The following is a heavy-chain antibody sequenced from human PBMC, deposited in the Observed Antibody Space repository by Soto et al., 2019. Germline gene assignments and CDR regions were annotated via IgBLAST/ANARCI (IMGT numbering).Heavy chain of an antibody. J-gene: IGHJ4*02. CDR1: GYTFTTCG. CDR2: INAGNGDT. CDR3: ARRSPYYGIDY. Sequence: ASVKVSCKASGYTFTTCGIHWVRQAPGQRLEWMGWINAGNGDTKYSQKFQGRVTITRDTSASTAYMELSSLRPEDTALYYCARRSPYYGIDYWGQGTLVTVSS. D-gene: IGHD1-26*01. V-gene: IGHV1-3*01.